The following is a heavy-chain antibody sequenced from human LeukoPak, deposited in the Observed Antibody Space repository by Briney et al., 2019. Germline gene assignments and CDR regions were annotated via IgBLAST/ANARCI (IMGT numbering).Heavy chain of an antibody. J-gene: IGHJ4*02. CDR1: GGSISSSNW. Sequence: SETLSLTCAVSGGSISSSNWWSWVRQPPGKGLEWIGEIYHSGSTNYNPSLKSRLTMSVDTSKNQFSLKVSSVTAADTAMYYCARGFTRSWLLFDYWGQGALVTVSS. D-gene: IGHD6-13*01. CDR2: IYHSGST. CDR3: ARGFTRSWLLFDY. V-gene: IGHV4-4*02.